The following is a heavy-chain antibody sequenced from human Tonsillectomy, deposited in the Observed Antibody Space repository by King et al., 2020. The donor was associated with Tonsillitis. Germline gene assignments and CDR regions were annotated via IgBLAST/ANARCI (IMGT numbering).Heavy chain of an antibody. CDR3: ASPYCGGDCYDDYFDY. J-gene: IGHJ4*02. V-gene: IGHV3-30*03. CDR1: GFPFSSFG. CDR2: ISYDGSDK. Sequence: QLVQSGGGVVQPGQSLRLSCTASGFPFSSFGMHWVRQAPGKGLEWVAVISYDGSDKYYADSVKGRFTISRDNSKNTLYLQLNSLRAEDTAVYYCASPYCGGDCYDDYFDYWGQGTLVTVSS. D-gene: IGHD2-21*02.